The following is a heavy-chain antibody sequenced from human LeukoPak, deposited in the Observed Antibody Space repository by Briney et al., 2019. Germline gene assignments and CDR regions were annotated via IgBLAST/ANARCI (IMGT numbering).Heavy chain of an antibody. Sequence: TAGGSLRLSCATSGFSFSNYCMTWVRQAPGKGLEWVSSISSSSSYIYYADSVKGRFTISRDNAKNSLYLQMNSLRAEDTAVYYCARALGDVWFGELLGTEGFDYWGQGTLVTVSS. CDR2: ISSSSSYI. J-gene: IGHJ4*02. CDR1: GFSFSNYC. CDR3: ARALGDVWFGELLGTEGFDY. V-gene: IGHV3-21*01. D-gene: IGHD3-10*01.